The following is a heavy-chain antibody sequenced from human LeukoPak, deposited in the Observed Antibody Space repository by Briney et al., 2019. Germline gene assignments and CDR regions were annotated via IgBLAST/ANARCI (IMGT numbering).Heavy chain of an antibody. CDR1: GYSFTSYW. V-gene: IGHV5-51*01. J-gene: IGHJ5*02. CDR3: ARRSSGYSSSSLGFDP. Sequence: GESLKISCKVSGYSFTSYWIGWVRQMPGKGLEWMGIIYPGDSDTRYSPSFQGQVTISADKSISTAYLQWSSLKASDTAMYYCARRSSGYSSSSLGFDPWGQGTLVTVSS. CDR2: IYPGDSDT. D-gene: IGHD6-6*01.